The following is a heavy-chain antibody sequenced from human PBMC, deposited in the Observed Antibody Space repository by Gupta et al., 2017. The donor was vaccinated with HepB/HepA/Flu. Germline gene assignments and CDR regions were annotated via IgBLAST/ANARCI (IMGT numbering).Heavy chain of an antibody. D-gene: IGHD3-3*01. J-gene: IGHJ5*02. V-gene: IGHV3-21*01. Sequence: QLVESGGGLVKPGGSLRLSCAASGFTVTTYAMTWVRQAQGKGLEWVSSIDSSGNYMYYADSVKGRFTISRDSANNSVYLHMNSLRAGDTAVYYCARAGFDSWSNNWFDPWGKGTLVTVSS. CDR3: ARAGFDSWSNNWFDP. CDR2: IDSSGNYM. CDR1: GFTVTTYA.